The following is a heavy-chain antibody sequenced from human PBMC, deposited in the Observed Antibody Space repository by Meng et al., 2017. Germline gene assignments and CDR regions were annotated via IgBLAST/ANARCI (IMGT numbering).Heavy chain of an antibody. Sequence: GSLRLSCAASGFTFSSYWMSWVRQAPGKGLEWVANIKQDGSEKYYVDSVKGRFTISRDNAKNSLYLQMNSLRAEDTAVYYCARLSTVAALYLFDYWGQGTLVTVYS. CDR3: ARLSTVAALYLFDY. CDR1: GFTFSSYW. D-gene: IGHD6-19*01. J-gene: IGHJ4*02. V-gene: IGHV3-7*01. CDR2: IKQDGSEK.